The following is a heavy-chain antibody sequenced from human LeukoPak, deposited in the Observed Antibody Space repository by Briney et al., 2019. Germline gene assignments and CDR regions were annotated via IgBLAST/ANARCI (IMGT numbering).Heavy chain of an antibody. CDR2: ISGSGGST. V-gene: IGHV3-23*01. Sequence: GGSLRLSCAVSGFTSSNAWMSWVRQAPGKGLEWVSAISGSGGSTYYADSVKGRFTISRDNSKNTLYLQMNSLRAEDTAVYYCARGGYCSSTSCYNHAFDIWGQGTMVTVSS. D-gene: IGHD2-2*02. CDR1: GFTSSNAW. J-gene: IGHJ3*02. CDR3: ARGGYCSSTSCYNHAFDI.